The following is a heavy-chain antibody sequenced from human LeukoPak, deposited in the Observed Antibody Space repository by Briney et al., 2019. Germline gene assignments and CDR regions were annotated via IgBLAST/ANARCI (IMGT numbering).Heavy chain of an antibody. V-gene: IGHV1-69*05. D-gene: IGHD3-22*01. CDR3: ARARGYYDSSEYYFDY. Sequence: SVKVSCKASGGTFSSYAISWVRQAPGQGREGMGRIIPIFGTANYAQKFQGRVTITTADSTSTAYMHLSSLRSEDTAVYYCARARGYYDSSEYYFDYWGQGTLVTVSS. CDR1: GGTFSSYA. CDR2: IIPIFGTA. J-gene: IGHJ4*02.